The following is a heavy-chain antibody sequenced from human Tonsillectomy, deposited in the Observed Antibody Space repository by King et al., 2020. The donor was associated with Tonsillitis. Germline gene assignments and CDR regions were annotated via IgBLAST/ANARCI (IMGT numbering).Heavy chain of an antibody. CDR3: ARLIVSGAGDDAFDI. CDR2: IYYSGST. CDR1: GGSISSSSYY. J-gene: IGHJ3*02. Sequence: LQLQESGPGLVKPSETLSLTCTVSGGSISSSSYYWGWIRQPPGKGLEWIGSIYYSGSTYYNPSLKSRVTISVDTSKNQFSLKLSSVTAADTAVYYCARLIVSGAGDDAFDIWGQGTMVTVSS. D-gene: IGHD6-13*01. V-gene: IGHV4-39*01.